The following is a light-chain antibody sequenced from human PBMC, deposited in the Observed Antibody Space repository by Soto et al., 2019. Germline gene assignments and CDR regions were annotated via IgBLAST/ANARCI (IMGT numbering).Light chain of an antibody. CDR3: SSSSTTSFFV. CDR1: SSDVGGYNY. J-gene: IGLJ1*01. CDR2: DVN. V-gene: IGLV2-14*01. Sequence: QSALTQPASVSGSPGQSITISCTGTSSDVGGYNYVSWYQQYPGKAPQLMIFDVNDRPSGVSYRFSGSKSGNTASLTISGLQAEDEAHYYCSSSSTTSFFVFGTGTKVTVL.